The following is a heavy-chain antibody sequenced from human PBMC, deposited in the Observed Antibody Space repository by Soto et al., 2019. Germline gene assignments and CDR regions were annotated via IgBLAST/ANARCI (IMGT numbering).Heavy chain of an antibody. J-gene: IGHJ6*03. CDR3: ARHPVGRDRNYYYYYMDV. Sequence: SETLSLTCTVSGGSISSYYWSWIRQPPGKGLEWIGYIYYSGSTNYNPSLKSRVTISVDTSKNQFSLKLSSVTAADTAVYYCARHPVGRDRNYYYYYMDVWGKGTTVTVSS. CDR2: IYYSGST. CDR1: GGSISSYY. V-gene: IGHV4-59*08.